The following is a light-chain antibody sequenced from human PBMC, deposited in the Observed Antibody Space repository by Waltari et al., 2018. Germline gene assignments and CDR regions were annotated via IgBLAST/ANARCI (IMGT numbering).Light chain of an antibody. V-gene: IGKV2D-29*01. Sequence: DIVMTQTPLSLSVTPGQPASISCRSSQSLLHTNGRTYFYWYLQKPGQPPQLLIYEISKRYSGVPDRFSGRGSGNDLTMKISRVEAEDVGVYYCMQSIERPLTFGQGTRLDIK. J-gene: IGKJ5*01. CDR3: MQSIERPLT. CDR2: EIS. CDR1: QSLLHTNGRTY.